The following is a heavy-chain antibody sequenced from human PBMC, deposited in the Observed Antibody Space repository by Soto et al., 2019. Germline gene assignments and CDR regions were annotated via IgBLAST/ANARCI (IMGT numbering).Heavy chain of an antibody. D-gene: IGHD1-1*01. CDR1: GFTFSNFA. CDR2: ISGSGVSA. V-gene: IGHV3-23*01. Sequence: GGSLRLSCAASGFTFSNFAMSWVRQAPGKGLEWVSIISGSGVSAYYTDSVKGRFTISRDNSKNTLYLQMDSLRAEDTGIYYCARGWTFDLWGQGTLVTVS. CDR3: ARGWTFDL. J-gene: IGHJ4*02.